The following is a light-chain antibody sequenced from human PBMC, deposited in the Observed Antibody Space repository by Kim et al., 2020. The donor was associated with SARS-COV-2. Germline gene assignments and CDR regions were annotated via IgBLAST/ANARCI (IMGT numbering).Light chain of an antibody. V-gene: IGLV1-44*01. J-gene: IGLJ2*01. CDR3: AAWDHSLNGVL. CDR2: GNN. CDR1: RSTIGRNP. Sequence: GQRVTIYGSGSRSTIGRNPVNWYQQVPGTAPKLLIYGNNRRPSGVPDRFSGSKSGTSASLAISGLQSEDEADYYCAAWDHSLNGVLVGGGTQLTVL.